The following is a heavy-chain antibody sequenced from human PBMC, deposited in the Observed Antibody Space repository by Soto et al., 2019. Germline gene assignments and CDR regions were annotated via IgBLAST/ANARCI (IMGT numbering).Heavy chain of an antibody. J-gene: IGHJ5*02. CDR2: IYHSGST. CDR1: GGSISSSNW. V-gene: IGHV4-4*02. CDR3: ARAYGDSPLGFDP. D-gene: IGHD4-17*01. Sequence: ASETLSLTCAVSGGSISSSNWWSWVRQPPGKGLEWIGEIYHSGSTNYNPSLKSRVTISVDKSKNQFSLKLSSVTAADTAVYYCARAYGDSPLGFDPWGQGTLVTVSS.